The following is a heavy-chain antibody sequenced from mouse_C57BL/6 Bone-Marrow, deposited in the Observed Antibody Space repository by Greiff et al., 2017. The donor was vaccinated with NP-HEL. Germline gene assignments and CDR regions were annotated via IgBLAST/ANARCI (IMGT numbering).Heavy chain of an antibody. D-gene: IGHD1-1*01. CDR2: IWGVGST. V-gene: IGHV2-6*01. J-gene: IGHJ2*01. Sequence: VQLVESGPGLVAPSQSLSITCTVSGFSLTSYGVDWVRQSPGQGLEWLGVIWGVGSTNYNSALKSRLSISKDNSKSQVFLKMNSLQTDDTAMYYCASERAVVAKDFDYWGQGTTLTVSS. CDR1: GFSLTSYG. CDR3: ASERAVVAKDFDY.